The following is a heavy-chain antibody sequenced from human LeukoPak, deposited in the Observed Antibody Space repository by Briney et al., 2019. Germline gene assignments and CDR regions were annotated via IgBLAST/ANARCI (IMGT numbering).Heavy chain of an antibody. CDR1: GGSISSYY. D-gene: IGHD2-2*01. Sequence: PSETLSLTCTVSGGSISSYYWSWIRQPAGKGLDGIGRIYTIGITNYNPSPKRRVTISVDTSKNHFSLDLSSVTAADTAVYYCARQKCTSTSCLTKNAFDIWGQGTMVTVSS. CDR2: IYTIGIT. CDR3: ARQKCTSTSCLTKNAFDI. V-gene: IGHV4-4*07. J-gene: IGHJ3*02.